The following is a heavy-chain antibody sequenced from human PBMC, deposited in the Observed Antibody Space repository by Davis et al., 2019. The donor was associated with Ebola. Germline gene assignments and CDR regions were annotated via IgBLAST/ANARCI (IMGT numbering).Heavy chain of an antibody. Sequence: SGPTLVKPTQTLTLTCSFSGFSLSTTGLGVGWIRQPPGKALEWLALIYWDDDKRYSPSLKSRLTITKDTSKNQVVLTMTNMDPVDTATYYCAHRHPIWGFDIWGQGTMVTVSS. V-gene: IGHV2-5*02. J-gene: IGHJ3*02. D-gene: IGHD2-2*02. CDR1: GFSLSTTGLG. CDR3: AHRHPIWGFDI. CDR2: IYWDDDK.